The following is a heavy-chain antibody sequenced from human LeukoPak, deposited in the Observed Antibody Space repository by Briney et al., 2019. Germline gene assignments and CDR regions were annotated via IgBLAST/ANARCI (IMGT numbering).Heavy chain of an antibody. V-gene: IGHV4-39*01. J-gene: IGHJ4*02. Sequence: SDTLSLTCTLSGRSINSRSDYWGWIRQPPGKGLEWIGSIYYSGSTHYNPSLKSRVTMSIDTSKNQFSLKLSSVTAADTAVYYCARRPGEYGGNDFDYWGQGTLVTVSS. D-gene: IGHD4/OR15-4a*01. CDR1: GRSINSRSDY. CDR3: ARRPGEYGGNDFDY. CDR2: IYYSGST.